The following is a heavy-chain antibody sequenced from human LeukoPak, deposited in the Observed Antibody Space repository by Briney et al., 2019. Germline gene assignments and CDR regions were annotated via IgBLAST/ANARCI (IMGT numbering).Heavy chain of an antibody. CDR1: GGSISSYY. Sequence: SETLSLTCTVSGGSISSYYWSWIRQPPGKGLEWIGYIYYSGSTNHNPSLKSRVTISVDTSKNQFSLKLSSVTAADTAVYYCATLGVVVTAFDYWGQGTLVTVSS. V-gene: IGHV4-59*01. D-gene: IGHD2-21*02. J-gene: IGHJ4*02. CDR3: ATLGVVVTAFDY. CDR2: IYYSGST.